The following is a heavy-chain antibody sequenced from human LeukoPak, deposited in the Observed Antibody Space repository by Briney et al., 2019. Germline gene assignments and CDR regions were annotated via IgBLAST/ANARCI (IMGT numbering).Heavy chain of an antibody. V-gene: IGHV1-69*04. CDR2: IIPIFGIA. CDR3: AREGSIAVVVAAKPNWFDP. D-gene: IGHD2-15*01. CDR1: GGTFSSYA. J-gene: IGHJ5*02. Sequence: SVKVSCRASGGTFSSYAISWVRQAPGQGLEWMGRIIPIFGIANYAQKFQGRVTITADKSTSTAYMELSSLRSEDTAVYYCAREGSIAVVVAAKPNWFDPWGQGTLVTVSS.